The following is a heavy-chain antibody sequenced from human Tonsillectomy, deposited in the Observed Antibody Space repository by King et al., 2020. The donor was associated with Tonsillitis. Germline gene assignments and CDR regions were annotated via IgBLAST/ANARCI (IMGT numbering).Heavy chain of an antibody. CDR3: SSEEQDYNSGWLDLYFFES. CDR2: IKTKSDGETT. D-gene: IGHD6-19*01. CDR1: GFSFSDAW. J-gene: IGHJ4*02. V-gene: IGHV3-15*01. Sequence: QLQESGGGVVKPGGSLRLSCAGSGFSFSDAWMSWVRQAPGKGLEWVGRIKTKSDGETTDYSAPVKGRFTISRDDSKNTVYLQMHSLKAEDTAVYYCSSEEQDYNSGWLDLYFFESWGQGTLVTVSS.